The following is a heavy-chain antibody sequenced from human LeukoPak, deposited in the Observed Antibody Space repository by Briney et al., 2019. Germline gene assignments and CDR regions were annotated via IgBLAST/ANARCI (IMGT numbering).Heavy chain of an antibody. J-gene: IGHJ4*02. Sequence: GGSLRLSCAASGFTFSRSAMTRVRQAPGKGLDWVSSISSSGNTYYADSVKGRFTISRDNSKNMLYLQMNSLRAEDTAVYYCVKGRISEDGLDSWGQGTLVTVSS. V-gene: IGHV3-23*01. CDR3: VKGRISEDGLDS. D-gene: IGHD6-13*01. CDR2: ISSSGNT. CDR1: GFTFSRSA.